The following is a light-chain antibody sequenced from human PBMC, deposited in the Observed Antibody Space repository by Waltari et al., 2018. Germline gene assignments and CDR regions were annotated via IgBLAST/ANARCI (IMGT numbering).Light chain of an antibody. V-gene: IGLV3-19*01. CDR3: HSRDSSSTRV. Sequence: SSKLTQDPAVSVALGQTVKITCPGDSLRRFYASWYQQRPGQAPVLVFYGQDDRPSGIPERFSGSTSGDTAYLTITGAQADDEADYYCHSRDSSSTRVFGGGTRLTV. CDR2: GQD. J-gene: IGLJ2*01. CDR1: SLRRFY.